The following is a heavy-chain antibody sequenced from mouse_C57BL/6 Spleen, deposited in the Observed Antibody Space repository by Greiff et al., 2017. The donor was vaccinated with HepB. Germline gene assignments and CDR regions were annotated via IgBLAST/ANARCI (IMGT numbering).Heavy chain of an antibody. CDR2: IHPSDSDT. CDR1: GYTFTSYW. J-gene: IGHJ3*01. D-gene: IGHD2-5*01. V-gene: IGHV1-74*01. Sequence: QVQLQPGAELVKPGASVKVSCKASGYTFTSYWMHWVKQRPGQGLEWIGRIHPSDSDTNYNQKFKGKATLTVDKSSSTAYMQLSSLTSEDSAVYYCASAYYSNYVWFAYWGQGTLVTVSA. CDR3: ASAYYSNYVWFAY.